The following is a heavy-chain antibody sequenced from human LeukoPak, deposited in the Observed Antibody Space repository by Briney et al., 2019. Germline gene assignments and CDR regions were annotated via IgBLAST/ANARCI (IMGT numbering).Heavy chain of an antibody. V-gene: IGHV4-61*01. Sequence: SETLSLTCTVSGGSVSSGSYYWSWIRQPPGKGLEWIGYIYYSGSTNYNPSLKRRVTISVDTSKNQFSLKLSSVTAADTAVYYCARDGFYGDYYFDYWGQGTLVTVSS. J-gene: IGHJ4*02. CDR1: GGSVSSGSYY. CDR3: ARDGFYGDYYFDY. CDR2: IYYSGST. D-gene: IGHD4-17*01.